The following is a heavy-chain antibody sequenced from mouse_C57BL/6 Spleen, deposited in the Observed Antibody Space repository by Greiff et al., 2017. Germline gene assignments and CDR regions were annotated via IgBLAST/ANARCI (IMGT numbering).Heavy chain of an antibody. J-gene: IGHJ4*01. Sequence: EVQVVESGRGLVKPGGSLKFSCAASGFTFSSYAMSWVRQTPEKRLEWVATISDGGSYTYYPDNVKGRFTISRDNAKNNLYLQMSHLKSENTAMYYCARDGTDAMDYWGQGTSVTVSS. CDR1: GFTFSSYA. CDR2: ISDGGSYT. CDR3: ARDGTDAMDY. V-gene: IGHV5-4*01. D-gene: IGHD4-1*01.